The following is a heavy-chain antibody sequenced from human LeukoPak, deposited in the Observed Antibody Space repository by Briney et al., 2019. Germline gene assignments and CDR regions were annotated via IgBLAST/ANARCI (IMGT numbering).Heavy chain of an antibody. CDR2: IGTAGDT. CDR3: ARGLSSGWSNWFDP. V-gene: IGHV3-13*01. CDR1: GFTFSSYD. J-gene: IGHJ5*02. Sequence: GGSLRISCAASGFTFSSYDMHWVRQATGKGLEWVSAIGTAGDTYYPGSVKGRFTISRENAKNSLYLQMNSLRAGDTAVYYCARGLSSGWSNWFDPWGQGTLVTVSS. D-gene: IGHD6-19*01.